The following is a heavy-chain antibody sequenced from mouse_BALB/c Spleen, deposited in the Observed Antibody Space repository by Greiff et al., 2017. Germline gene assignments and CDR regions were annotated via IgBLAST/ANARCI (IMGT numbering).Heavy chain of an antibody. Sequence: VQLQQPGAELVKPGASVKLSCTASGYTFTSYWMHWVKQRPGHGLEWIGEIDPSDSYTNYNQKFKGKATLTVDKSSSTAYMQLSSLTSEDSAVYYCAKKGYEYDPAWFADWGQGTLVTVSA. V-gene: IGHV1-69*02. CDR1: GYTFTSYW. J-gene: IGHJ3*01. CDR2: IDPSDSYT. D-gene: IGHD2-4*01. CDR3: AKKGYEYDPAWFAD.